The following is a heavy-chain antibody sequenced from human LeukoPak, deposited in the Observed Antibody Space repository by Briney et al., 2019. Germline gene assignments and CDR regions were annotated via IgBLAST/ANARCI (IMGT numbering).Heavy chain of an antibody. CDR2: IYSADSA. J-gene: IGHJ2*01. CDR1: GVIVSRNY. Sequence: PGGSLRLSCKVSGVIVSRNYMNWVRQAPGKGLEWVSVIYSADSAYYADSVRGRFTISRDNSKNTLYLQMISLRAEDTAVYYCASYEQRASNWSFELWGRGTLVTVSP. V-gene: IGHV3-53*01. CDR3: ASYEQRASNWSFEL. D-gene: IGHD3-16*01.